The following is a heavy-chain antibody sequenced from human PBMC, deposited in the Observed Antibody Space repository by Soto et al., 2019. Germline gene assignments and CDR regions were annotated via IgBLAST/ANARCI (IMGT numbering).Heavy chain of an antibody. D-gene: IGHD1-1*01. V-gene: IGHV3-33*01. J-gene: IGHJ4*02. CDR3: ARTPGNDEAIAY. Sequence: GGSLRLSCAASGFTFSNFGMHWVRQAPGKGLEWAAVIWHDGRNKYYADSVKGRFTVSRDNSENTLYLQMDSLRGEDTAVYYCARTPGNDEAIAYGRQGPLVPVSS. CDR1: GFTFSNFG. CDR2: IWHDGRNK.